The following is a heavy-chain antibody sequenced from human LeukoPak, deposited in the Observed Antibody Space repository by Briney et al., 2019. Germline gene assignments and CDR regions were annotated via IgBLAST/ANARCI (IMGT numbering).Heavy chain of an antibody. CDR1: GFTFSSYS. D-gene: IGHD1-26*01. V-gene: IGHV3-21*01. CDR3: ARGGGSYSDFVY. J-gene: IGHJ4*02. Sequence: VGSLRLSCAASGFTFSSYSMNWVRQAPGKGLEWVSSISSSSSYIYYADSVKGRFTISRDNAKDSLYLQMNSLRAEDTAVYYCARGGGSYSDFVYWGQGTLVTVTS. CDR2: ISSSSSYI.